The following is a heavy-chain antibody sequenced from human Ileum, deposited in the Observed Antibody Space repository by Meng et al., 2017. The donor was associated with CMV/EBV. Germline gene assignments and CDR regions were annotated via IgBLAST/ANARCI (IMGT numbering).Heavy chain of an antibody. V-gene: IGHV3-23*01. D-gene: IGHD2-2*01. J-gene: IGHJ4*02. Sequence: GESLKISCAASGFTFSSYAMSWVRQAPGKGLEWVSATSGNGGNTYYADSVKGRFTISRDNSKNTLYLQINSLRAEDTAVYYCAKDFRLVLVPAAYFDYWGQGTLVTVSS. CDR1: GFTFSSYA. CDR3: AKDFRLVLVPAAYFDY. CDR2: TSGNGGNT.